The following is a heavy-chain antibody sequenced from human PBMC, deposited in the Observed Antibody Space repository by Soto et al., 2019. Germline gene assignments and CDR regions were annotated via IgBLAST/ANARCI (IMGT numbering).Heavy chain of an antibody. CDR3: ARYGFNDRWAKFDC. Sequence: QVQLQESGPGLLKPSQTLSLTCTVSGVYISSSAYYWSWIRQHPGKGLEWIGNIYYNGSTYFTPSIKSRVTISLDTSKHQFPLRLSTVTAADKAVFYCARYGFNDRWAKFDCWGRGTLGSVSS. CDR2: IYYNGST. V-gene: IGHV4-31*03. D-gene: IGHD3-10*01. CDR1: GVYISSSAYY. J-gene: IGHJ4*02.